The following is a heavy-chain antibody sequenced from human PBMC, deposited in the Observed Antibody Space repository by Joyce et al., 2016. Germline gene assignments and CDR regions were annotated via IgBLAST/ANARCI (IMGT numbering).Heavy chain of an antibody. CDR3: ARGPSGTATIQ. D-gene: IGHD3-10*01. CDR1: GFTVYNNY. V-gene: IGHV3-53*01. J-gene: IGHJ4*02. Sequence: EVQLVESGGGLIQPGGSLRLSCAASGFTVYNNYMAWVRQAPGKGLEWVSIIYSSGTTYYVDSVKGRFTISRDKSKNTLYLQMNSLRADDTGVYYCARGPSGTATIQGGQGTLVTVSS. CDR2: IYSSGTT.